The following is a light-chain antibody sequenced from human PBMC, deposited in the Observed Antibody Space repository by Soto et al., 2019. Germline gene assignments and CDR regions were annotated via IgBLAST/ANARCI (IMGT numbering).Light chain of an antibody. CDR3: QHYAHNSPIT. J-gene: IGKJ5*01. CDR1: QSVSSR. Sequence: EIVLTQSPGTLSLSPGARAPLSCRASQSVSSRLAWYQQRPGQAPRLLISGASSRATGIPDRFSGSGSGTDFTLTISRLEPEDFALYYCQHYAHNSPITFGQGTRLEL. CDR2: GAS. V-gene: IGKV3-20*01.